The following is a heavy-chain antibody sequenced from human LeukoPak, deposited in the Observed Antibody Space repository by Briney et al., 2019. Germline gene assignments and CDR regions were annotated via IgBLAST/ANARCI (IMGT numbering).Heavy chain of an antibody. Sequence: ASVTVSCKASGYTFTIYYMHWVRQAPGQGLEWMGIINPSGGSTSYAQKFQGRVTMTRDTSTSTVYMELSSLRSKDTAVYYCARGPTVTNNWFDPWGQGTLVTVSS. CDR1: GYTFTIYY. D-gene: IGHD4-17*01. V-gene: IGHV1-46*01. CDR2: INPSGGST. J-gene: IGHJ5*02. CDR3: ARGPTVTNNWFDP.